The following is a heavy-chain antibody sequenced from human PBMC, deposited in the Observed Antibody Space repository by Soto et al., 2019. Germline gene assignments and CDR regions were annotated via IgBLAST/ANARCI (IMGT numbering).Heavy chain of an antibody. J-gene: IGHJ4*02. D-gene: IGHD6-19*01. V-gene: IGHV3-9*01. CDR3: AKEIFLDSPGIAVAGTYFDY. Sequence: GGSLRLSCAASGFTFDDYAMHWVRQAPGKGLEWVSGISWNSGSIGYADSVKGRFTISRDNAKNSLYLQMNSLRAEDTALYYCAKEIFLDSPGIAVAGTYFDYWGQGTLVTVSS. CDR2: ISWNSGSI. CDR1: GFTFDDYA.